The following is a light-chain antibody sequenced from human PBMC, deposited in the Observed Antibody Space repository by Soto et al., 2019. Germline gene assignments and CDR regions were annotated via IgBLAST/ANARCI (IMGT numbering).Light chain of an antibody. Sequence: QSALAQPPSASGSPGQSFTISCTGTSSDVGAYNYVSWYQQHPGKAPKLIIYDVSQRPSGVPDRFSGSKSGNTASLTVSGLQAEDEAVYYCNSFAGSAHVVFGGGTQLTVL. CDR1: SSDVGAYNY. J-gene: IGLJ2*01. CDR2: DVS. CDR3: NSFAGSAHVV. V-gene: IGLV2-8*01.